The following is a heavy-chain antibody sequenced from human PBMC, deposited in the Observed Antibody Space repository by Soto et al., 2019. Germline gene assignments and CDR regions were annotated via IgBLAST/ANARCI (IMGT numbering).Heavy chain of an antibody. J-gene: IGHJ3*02. CDR3: ARVNGMITFGGVIVPDAFDI. Sequence: QVQLVQSGAEVKKPGSSVKVSCKASGGTFSSYAISWVRQAPGQGLEWMGGIIPIFGTANYAQKFQGRVTITGDESTSTAYMELSSLRSEDTAVYYCARVNGMITFGGVIVPDAFDIWGQGTMVTVSS. CDR2: IIPIFGTA. CDR1: GGTFSSYA. D-gene: IGHD3-16*02. V-gene: IGHV1-69*01.